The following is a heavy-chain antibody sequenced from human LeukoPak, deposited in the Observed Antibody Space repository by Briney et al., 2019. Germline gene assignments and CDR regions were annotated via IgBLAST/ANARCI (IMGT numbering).Heavy chain of an antibody. CDR2: ISTYDGNT. CDR3: ARDKEVTITWFDP. Sequence: GASVKVSCKASGYTFSTYGVSWVRQAPGQGLEWMGWISTYDGNTNYAQKFQGRVTMTTDTSTSTAYMELRSLRSDDTAIYYCARDKEVTITWFDPWGEGTLVTVSS. D-gene: IGHD4-11*01. J-gene: IGHJ5*02. CDR1: GYTFSTYG. V-gene: IGHV1-18*01.